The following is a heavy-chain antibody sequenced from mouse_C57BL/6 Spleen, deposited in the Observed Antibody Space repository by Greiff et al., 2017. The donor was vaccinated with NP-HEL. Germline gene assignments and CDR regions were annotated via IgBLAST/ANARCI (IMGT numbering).Heavy chain of an antibody. Sequence: VQLQQPGAELVKPGASVKLSCKASGYTFTSYWMQWVKQRPGQGLEWIGEIDPSDSYTNYNQKFKGKATLTVDTSSSTAYMQLSSLTSEDSAVYYCARGTGAFDYWGQGTTLTVSS. CDR1: GYTFTSYW. J-gene: IGHJ2*01. CDR3: ARGTGAFDY. CDR2: IDPSDSYT. D-gene: IGHD3-1*01. V-gene: IGHV1-50*01.